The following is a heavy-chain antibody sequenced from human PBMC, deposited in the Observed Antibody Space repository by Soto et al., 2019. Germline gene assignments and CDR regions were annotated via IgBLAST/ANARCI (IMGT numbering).Heavy chain of an antibody. CDR2: ISSSSSTI. D-gene: IGHD6-13*01. Sequence: PGGSLRLSCAASGFTFSSYSMNWVRQAPGKGLEWVSYISSSSSTIYYADSVKGRFTISRDNAKNSLYLQMNSLRDEDTAVYYCARDCSSSWFYYYYGMDVWGQGTTVNVS. V-gene: IGHV3-48*02. CDR3: ARDCSSSWFYYYYGMDV. CDR1: GFTFSSYS. J-gene: IGHJ6*02.